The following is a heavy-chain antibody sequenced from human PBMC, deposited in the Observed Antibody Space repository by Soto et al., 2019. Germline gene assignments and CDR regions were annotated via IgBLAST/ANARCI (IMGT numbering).Heavy chain of an antibody. J-gene: IGHJ4*02. CDR1: GCTISSYG. CDR2: ISYDGSNK. Sequence: STRLSWTASGCTISSYGMHRVRKAPGKGLEWVAVISYDGSNKYYADAVKGRFTISRDNSKNTLYLQMNSLRAEDTAVYYCATSSGWYGGLPGEFDYRRKGTLVTVSS. V-gene: IGHV3-30*03. CDR3: ATSSGWYGGLPGEFDY. D-gene: IGHD6-19*01.